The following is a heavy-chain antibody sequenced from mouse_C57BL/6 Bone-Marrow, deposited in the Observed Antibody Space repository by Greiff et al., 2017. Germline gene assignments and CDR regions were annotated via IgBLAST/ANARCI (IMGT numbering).Heavy chain of an antibody. Sequence: VQLQQSGAELVRPGASVKLSCKASGYTFTDYYVNWVKQRPGQGLEWIARIYPGSGNTYYNEKFKGKDTLTAEKSSSTAYMQLSSLTSEDSAVYFCARSGYYGSSPWYFDVWGTGTTVTVSS. D-gene: IGHD1-1*01. V-gene: IGHV1-76*01. CDR2: IYPGSGNT. J-gene: IGHJ1*03. CDR3: ARSGYYGSSPWYFDV. CDR1: GYTFTDYY.